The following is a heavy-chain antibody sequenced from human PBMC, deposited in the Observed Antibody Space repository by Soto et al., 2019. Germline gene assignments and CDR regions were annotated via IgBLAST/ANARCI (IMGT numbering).Heavy chain of an antibody. V-gene: IGHV1-18*01. Sequence: ASAKVSYMASGYTFTSYGISWVRQAPGQGLERKGRISAYNSNTNYAQKQQGRVTMTTATSTSTAYMEMRSLRSEDTAVNSRSRDEPYDYIWGSYRQPPVFTYFNYWGQGTLVTVSS. J-gene: IGHJ4*02. CDR2: ISAYNSNT. D-gene: IGHD3-16*02. CDR3: SRDEPYDYIWGSYRQPPVFTYFNY. CDR1: GYTFTSYG.